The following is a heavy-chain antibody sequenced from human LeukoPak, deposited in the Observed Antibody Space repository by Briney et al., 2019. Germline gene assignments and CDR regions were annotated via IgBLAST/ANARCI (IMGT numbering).Heavy chain of an antibody. CDR2: IKEDDSQT. D-gene: IGHD2-21*01. Sequence: GGSLRLSCVASGFNFRRSWMDWVRQAPGKGLAWVANIKEDDSQTYYVDPAKGRFTISRDNAKNSLYLQMDSLRVEDTAIYYCANSLDYWGRGTLVTVSS. J-gene: IGHJ4*02. CDR1: GFNFRRSW. CDR3: ANSLDY. V-gene: IGHV3-7*01.